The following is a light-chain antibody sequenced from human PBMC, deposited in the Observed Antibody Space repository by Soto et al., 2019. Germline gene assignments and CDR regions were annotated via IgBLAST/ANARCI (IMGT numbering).Light chain of an antibody. CDR2: AAS. V-gene: IGKV1-39*01. CDR3: QHSYSIVT. J-gene: IGKJ4*01. Sequence: DIQMTQSPSSLSASVGDKVTIICRASQSIGIFLNWYQQKPGKAPQLLIYAASSLQSGVPSRFSASGSGADFTLTISSLQPEDFATYYCQHSYSIVTFGGGTKVEIK. CDR1: QSIGIF.